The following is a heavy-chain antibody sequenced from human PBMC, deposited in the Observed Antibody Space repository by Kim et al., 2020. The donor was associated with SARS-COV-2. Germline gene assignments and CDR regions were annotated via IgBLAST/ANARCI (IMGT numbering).Heavy chain of an antibody. CDR2: IYYSGST. Sequence: SETLSLTCTVSGGSISSYYWSWIRQPPGKGLEWVGYIYYSGSTNYNPYPTSRGTISVDTYKNKNSLKLSPITAADTAASYCSRVWLYGISTGDMPVRYF. D-gene: IGHD3-9*01. CDR3: SRVWLYGISTGDMPVRYF. CDR1: GGSISSYY. J-gene: IGHJ2*01. V-gene: IGHV4-59*01.